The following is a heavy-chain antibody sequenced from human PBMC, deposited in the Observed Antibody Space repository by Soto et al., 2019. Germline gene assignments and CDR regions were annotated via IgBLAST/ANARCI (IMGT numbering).Heavy chain of an antibody. V-gene: IGHV3-30*18. CDR1: GFTFSSYG. D-gene: IGHD6-19*01. J-gene: IGHJ4*02. CDR2: ISYDGSNK. CDR3: AKGPPVAGRTYYFDY. Sequence: QVQLVESGGGVVQPGRSLRLSCAASGFTFSSYGMHWVRQAPGKGLEWVAVISYDGSNKYYADSVKGRFTISRDKSKNTLYLQMNSLRAEDTAVYYCAKGPPVAGRTYYFDYWGQGTLVTVSS.